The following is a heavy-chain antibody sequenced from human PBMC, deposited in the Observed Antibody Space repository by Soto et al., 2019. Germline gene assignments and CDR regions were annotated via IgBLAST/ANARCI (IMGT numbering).Heavy chain of an antibody. V-gene: IGHV6-1*01. Sequence: SQTLSLTCAISGDSVSSNSAAWNWIRQSPSRGLEWLGRTYYRSRWYSDYAPSVKSRITVNPDTSQNQFSLQLNSVTPEDTAIYYCARYSPGVHSAFGFWGQGTLVTVSS. CDR2: TYYRSRWYS. J-gene: IGHJ4*02. CDR1: GDSVSSNSAA. CDR3: ARYSPGVHSAFGF. D-gene: IGHD2-15*01.